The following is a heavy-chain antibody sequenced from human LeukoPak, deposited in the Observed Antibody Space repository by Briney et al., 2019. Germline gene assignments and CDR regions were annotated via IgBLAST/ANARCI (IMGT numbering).Heavy chain of an antibody. V-gene: IGHV3-7*03. CDR1: GFTFSSYW. CDR2: IKQDGSEK. D-gene: IGHD6-13*01. Sequence: GGSLRLSCAASGFTFSSYWMSWVRQAPGKGLEWVANIKQDGSEKYYVDSVKGRFTISRDNAKNSLYLQMNSLRAEDTALYYCARVRYSSSWYVDYWGQGTLVTVSS. J-gene: IGHJ4*02. CDR3: ARVRYSSSWYVDY.